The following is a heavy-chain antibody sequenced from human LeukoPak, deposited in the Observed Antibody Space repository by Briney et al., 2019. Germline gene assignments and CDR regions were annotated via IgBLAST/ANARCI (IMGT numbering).Heavy chain of an antibody. CDR2: IYYSGST. D-gene: IGHD1-26*01. CDR1: GGSLSSYY. V-gene: IGHV4-59*01. Sequence: RSETLSLTCTAPGGSLSSYYWSSLRQPPGKGVEWVRYIYYSGSTNYNPSLKSRVTISVDTSKNQSALKVSSVTAADTAVYYCARDSGCFDYWGQGTLVTVSS. CDR3: ARDSGCFDY. J-gene: IGHJ4*02.